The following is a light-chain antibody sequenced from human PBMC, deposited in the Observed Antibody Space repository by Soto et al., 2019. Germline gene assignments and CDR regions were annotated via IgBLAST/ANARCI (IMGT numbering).Light chain of an antibody. CDR2: AAS. CDR3: QQSFSAPLT. V-gene: IGKV1-39*01. Sequence: DIRMTQSPSSLSASVGDSITITCRASRNINNYLNWYQQKPGKVPQFLIYAASSLRSGVPSRFSGSGSGTDFTLTITNLQPEDSATYYCQQSFSAPLTCGPGTKVNI. CDR1: RNINNY. J-gene: IGKJ3*01.